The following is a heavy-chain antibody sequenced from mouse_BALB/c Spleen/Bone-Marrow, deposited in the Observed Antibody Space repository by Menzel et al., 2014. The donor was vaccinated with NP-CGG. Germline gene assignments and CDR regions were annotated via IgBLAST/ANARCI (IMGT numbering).Heavy chain of an antibody. D-gene: IGHD1-2*01. CDR1: GFSSSSYA. CDR2: ISGGGNS. J-gene: IGHJ2*01. CDR3: ARARGVTTATPYYFDY. Sequence: DVKLVESGGGLVKPGGSLKLSCAASGFSSSSYAVSWVRQTPEKRLEWVASISGGGNSYHSDNMKGRFTISRDNARNILYLQMSSLRSEDTAMYYCARARGVTTATPYYFDYWGQGTALTVSS. V-gene: IGHV5-6-5*01.